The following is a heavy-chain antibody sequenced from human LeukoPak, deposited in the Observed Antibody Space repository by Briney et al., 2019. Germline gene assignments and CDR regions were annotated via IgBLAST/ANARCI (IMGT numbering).Heavy chain of an antibody. CDR1: GYSISSGYY. Sequence: KPSETLSLTCTVSGYSISSGYYWGWIRQPPGKGLEWIGSIYYSGSTYYNPSLKSRVTISVDTSKNQFSLKLSSVTAADTAVYYCARILRVVRGVIISLFDYWGQGTLVTVSS. V-gene: IGHV4-38-2*02. CDR2: IYYSGST. D-gene: IGHD3-10*01. CDR3: ARILRVVRGVIISLFDY. J-gene: IGHJ4*02.